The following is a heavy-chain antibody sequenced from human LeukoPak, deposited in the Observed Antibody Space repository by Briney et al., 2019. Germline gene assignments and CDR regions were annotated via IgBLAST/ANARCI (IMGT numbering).Heavy chain of an antibody. CDR3: AKDRGGPVIAAAGTGIDY. Sequence: GGSLRLSCAASGFTLSSYAMSWARQAPGKGLEWVAFIRYDGSNKYYADSVKGRFTISRDNSKNTLYLQMNSLRAEDTAVYYCAKDRGGPVIAAAGTGIDYWGQGTLVTVSS. J-gene: IGHJ4*02. V-gene: IGHV3-30*02. CDR2: IRYDGSNK. CDR1: GFTLSSYA. D-gene: IGHD6-13*01.